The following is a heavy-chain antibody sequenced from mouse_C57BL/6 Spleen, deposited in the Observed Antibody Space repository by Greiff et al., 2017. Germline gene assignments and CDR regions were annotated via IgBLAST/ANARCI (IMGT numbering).Heavy chain of an antibody. Sequence: EVKVVESGGGLVQPGGSLKLSCAASGFTFSDYYMYWVRQTPEKRLEWVAYISNGGGSTYYPDTVKGRFTISRDNAKNTLYLQMSRLKSEDTAMYYCARPITTVRGAMDYWGQGTSVTVSS. D-gene: IGHD1-1*01. CDR2: ISNGGGST. J-gene: IGHJ4*01. CDR1: GFTFSDYY. CDR3: ARPITTVRGAMDY. V-gene: IGHV5-12*01.